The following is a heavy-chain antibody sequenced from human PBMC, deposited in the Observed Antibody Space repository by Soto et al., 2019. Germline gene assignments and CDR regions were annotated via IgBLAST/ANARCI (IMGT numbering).Heavy chain of an antibody. V-gene: IGHV3-11*01. CDR1: GFTFSYYY. CDR3: ARQRGYYDSSGLDY. D-gene: IGHD3-22*01. CDR2: ISGGGGSTI. Sequence: GGSLRLSCAASGFTFSYYYMTWIGQSPGKGLEWLSYISGGGGSTISYADSVKGRFTISRDNAKKSLYLQMNSLRAEDTAIYFCARQRGYYDSSGLDYWGQGTLVTVSS. J-gene: IGHJ4*02.